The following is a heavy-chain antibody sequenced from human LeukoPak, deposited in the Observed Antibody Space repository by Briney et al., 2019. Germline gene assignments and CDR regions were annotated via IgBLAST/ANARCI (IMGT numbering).Heavy chain of an antibody. CDR3: ARNPHGMDV. J-gene: IGHJ6*02. V-gene: IGHV3-74*01. Sequence: GGSLRLSCAASGFTFSSHALGWVRQAPGKGLVWVSRIKTGGSDIRYADSVKGRFTISRDNAKNTLYLQMNSLRVEDTAVYYCARNPHGMDVWGQGTTVTVSS. CDR1: GFTFSSHA. CDR2: IKTGGSDI.